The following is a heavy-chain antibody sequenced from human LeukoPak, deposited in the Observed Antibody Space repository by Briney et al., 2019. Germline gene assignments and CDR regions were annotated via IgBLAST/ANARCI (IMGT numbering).Heavy chain of an antibody. J-gene: IGHJ4*02. CDR2: IYYSGST. CDR3: ASETGYAYGRAPLDY. CDR1: GGSISSYY. D-gene: IGHD5-18*01. Sequence: SETLSLTCTVSGGSISSYYWSWIRQPPGKGLEWIGYIYYSGSTNYKSSLKSRVTISVDTSKNQFSLKLSSVTAADTAVYYCASETGYAYGRAPLDYWGQGTLVTVSS. V-gene: IGHV4-59*01.